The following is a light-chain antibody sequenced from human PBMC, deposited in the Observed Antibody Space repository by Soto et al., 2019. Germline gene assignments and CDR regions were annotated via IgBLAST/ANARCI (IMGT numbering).Light chain of an antibody. V-gene: IGKV1-5*01. CDR2: DAS. CDR3: QQYNSYS. CDR1: QSISSW. J-gene: IGKJ1*01. Sequence: DIQITQSPSTLSASVGYRVTITCRASQSISSWLAWYQQKPGKAPKLLIYDASSLESRVPSRFSGSGSGTEFTLTISSLQPDDFATYYCQQYNSYSFGQGTKVDIK.